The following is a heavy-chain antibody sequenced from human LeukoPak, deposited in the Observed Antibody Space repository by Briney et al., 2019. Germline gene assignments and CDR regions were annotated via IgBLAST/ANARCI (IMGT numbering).Heavy chain of an antibody. CDR2: TYYSGST. D-gene: IGHD6-13*01. CDR3: ARASPSAHKTSIAAAGGYFDS. Sequence: PSETLSLTCTVSGGSISSGDYYWSWIRQPPGKGLEWIGYTYYSGSTYYNPSLKSRVTISVDTSKNQFSLKLSSVTAADTAVYYCARASPSAHKTSIAAAGGYFDSWGQGTLVTVSS. J-gene: IGHJ4*02. CDR1: GGSISSGDYY. V-gene: IGHV4-30-4*01.